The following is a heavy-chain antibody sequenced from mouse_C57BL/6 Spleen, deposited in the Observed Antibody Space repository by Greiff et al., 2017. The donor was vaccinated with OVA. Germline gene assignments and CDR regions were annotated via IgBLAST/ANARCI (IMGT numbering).Heavy chain of an antibody. Sequence: VQLQQSGPGLVKPSQSLSLTCSVTGYSITSGYYWNWIRQFPGNKLEWMGYISYDGSNNYNPSLKNRISITRDTSKNQFFLKLNSVTTEDTATYYCARDGYDGGYYFDYWGQGTTLTVSS. D-gene: IGHD2-2*01. J-gene: IGHJ2*01. V-gene: IGHV3-6*01. CDR1: GYSITSGYY. CDR3: ARDGYDGGYYFDY. CDR2: ISYDGSN.